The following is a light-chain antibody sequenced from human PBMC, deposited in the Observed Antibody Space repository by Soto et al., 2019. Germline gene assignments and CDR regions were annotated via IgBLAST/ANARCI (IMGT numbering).Light chain of an antibody. CDR2: WAS. V-gene: IGKV4-1*01. CDR1: QSVFYGSNNKNY. CDR3: QQYYISPDT. Sequence: DIVMTQSPDSLAVSLGERATINCKSSQSVFYGSNNKNYLAWYQQKPGQPPKLLIYWASTRESGVPDRFSGSGSGTDFSLTISSLQAEDVAVYYCQQYYISPDTFGPGTRVDVK. J-gene: IGKJ3*01.